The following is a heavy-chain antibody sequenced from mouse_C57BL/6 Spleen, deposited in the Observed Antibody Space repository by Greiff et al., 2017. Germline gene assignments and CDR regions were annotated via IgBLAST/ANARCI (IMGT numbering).Heavy chain of an antibody. CDR1: GFNIKDYH. D-gene: IGHD1-1*02. CDR3: ATDGGSYVAMDY. Sequence: VQLQQSGAELVKPGASVKLFCTASGFNIKDYHMHWVKQRTEQGLEWIGRIDPEDGETKYALKFQGKATITADTSSNTASLQRSSLTSEDTAVYYCATDGGSYVAMDYWGQGTSVTVSS. V-gene: IGHV14-2*01. J-gene: IGHJ4*01. CDR2: IDPEDGET.